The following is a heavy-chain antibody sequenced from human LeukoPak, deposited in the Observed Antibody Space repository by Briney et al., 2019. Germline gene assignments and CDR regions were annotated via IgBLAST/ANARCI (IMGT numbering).Heavy chain of an antibody. J-gene: IGHJ4*02. CDR3: ARDGQLVPTFDY. CDR2: ISSSSSYI. V-gene: IGHV3-21*04. CDR1: GFTFSSYS. Sequence: GSLRLSCAASGFTFSSYSMNWVRQAPGKGLEWVSSISSSSSYIYYADSVKGRFTISRDNAKNSLYLQMNSLRAEDTAVYYCARDGQLVPTFDYWGQGTLVTVSS. D-gene: IGHD6-6*01.